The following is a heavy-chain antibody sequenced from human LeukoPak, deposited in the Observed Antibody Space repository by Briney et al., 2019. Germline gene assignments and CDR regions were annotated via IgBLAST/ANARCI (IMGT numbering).Heavy chain of an antibody. V-gene: IGHV1-2*02. J-gene: IGHJ4*02. CDR3: ARDSGSGTQGDY. CDR2: INPNSGGT. CDR1: GYTFTGYY. D-gene: IGHD3-10*01. Sequence: GASVKVSCTASGYTFTGYYMHWVRQAPGQGLEWMGWINPNSGGTNYAQKFQGRVTMTRDTSISTAYMELSRLRSDDTAVYYCARDSGSGTQGDYWGQGTLVTVSS.